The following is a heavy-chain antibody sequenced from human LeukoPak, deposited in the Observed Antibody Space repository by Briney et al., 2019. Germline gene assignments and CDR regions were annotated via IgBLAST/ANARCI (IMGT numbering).Heavy chain of an antibody. CDR2: INIDGSGT. D-gene: IGHD3-3*01. V-gene: IGHV3-74*01. CDR1: GLTLSSYW. J-gene: IGHJ4*02. CDR3: TTGITFFGPGDY. Sequence: GGCLRLSCAASGLTLSSYWMHWVRQAPGRGPVWVSRINIDGSGTTYADFVKGRFTISRDNAKNTLYLQMNSLRAEDTAVYYCTTGITFFGPGDYWGQGALVTVSS.